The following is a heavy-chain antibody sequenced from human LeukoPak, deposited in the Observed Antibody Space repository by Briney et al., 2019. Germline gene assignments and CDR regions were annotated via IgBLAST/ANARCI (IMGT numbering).Heavy chain of an antibody. Sequence: PGGSLRLSCAASGFSIGSAWMSWVRQAPGKGPEWVGRIKTKSEGEATVYAAPVKGRFTISRDDSGNTLFLQMNNLMTEDTAVYYCTIRVDGGGYLAHWGQGTLVTVSS. CDR3: TIRVDGGGYLAH. D-gene: IGHD3-22*01. J-gene: IGHJ4*02. V-gene: IGHV3-15*01. CDR2: IKTKSEGEAT. CDR1: GFSIGSAW.